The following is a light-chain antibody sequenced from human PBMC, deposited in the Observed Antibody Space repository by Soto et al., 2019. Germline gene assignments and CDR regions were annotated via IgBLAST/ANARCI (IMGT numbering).Light chain of an antibody. Sequence: DIQMTQSPSALSASVGDRVTITCRASQTIRSYLAWYQQKPGKAPKLLIHDASSLESGVPSRFSGSGSGTDFTLTXXXLQPVDFATYYCQQYYYYSTFGPGTKVDI. J-gene: IGKJ3*01. CDR1: QTIRSY. CDR3: QQYYYYST. CDR2: DAS. V-gene: IGKV1-5*01.